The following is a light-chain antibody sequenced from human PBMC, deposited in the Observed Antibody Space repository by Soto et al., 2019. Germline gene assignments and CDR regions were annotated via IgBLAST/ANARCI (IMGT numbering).Light chain of an antibody. V-gene: IGKV1-39*01. J-gene: IGKJ1*01. CDR3: QQYNNWPRT. CDR2: AAS. Sequence: DIQMTQSTSSLSACVGDRVASTCRASQSISSYLNWYQQKPGKAPKLLIYAASSLQSGVPSRFSGSGSGTDFTLTISSLQSEDFAVYYCQQYNNWPRTFGQGTKVDIK. CDR1: QSISSY.